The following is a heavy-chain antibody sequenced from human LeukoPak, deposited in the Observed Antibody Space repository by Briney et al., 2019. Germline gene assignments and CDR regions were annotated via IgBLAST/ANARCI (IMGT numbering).Heavy chain of an antibody. CDR3: ARDDSGSYYGEFDY. CDR1: GGSISSYY. V-gene: IGHV4-59*01. D-gene: IGHD1-26*01. J-gene: IGHJ4*02. CDR2: IYYSGST. Sequence: SETLSLTCTVSGGSISSYYWSWIRQPPGKGLEWIGYIYYSGSTNYNPSLKSRVTISVDTSKNQFSLKLSSVTAADTAVYHCARDDSGSYYGEFDYWGQGTLVTVSS.